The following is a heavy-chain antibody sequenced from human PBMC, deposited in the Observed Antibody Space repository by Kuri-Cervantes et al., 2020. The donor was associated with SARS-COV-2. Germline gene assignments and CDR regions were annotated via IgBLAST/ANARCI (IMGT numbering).Heavy chain of an antibody. J-gene: IGHJ4*02. V-gene: IGHV1-69*06. Sequence: SVKVSCKGSGGTFSSYAISWVRQAPGQGLEWMGGIIPIFGTANYAQKFQGRVTITADKSTSTAYMELSSLRSEDTAVYYCARGGEMATITPTFDYWGQGTLVTVSS. D-gene: IGHD5-24*01. CDR2: IIPIFGTA. CDR3: ARGGEMATITPTFDY. CDR1: GGTFSSYA.